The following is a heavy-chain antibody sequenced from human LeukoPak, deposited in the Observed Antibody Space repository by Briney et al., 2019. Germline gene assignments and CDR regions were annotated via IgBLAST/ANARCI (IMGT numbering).Heavy chain of an antibody. Sequence: GSLRLSCAASGFTFSSYSMNWVRQPPGKGLEWIGEINHSGSTNYNPSLKSRVTISVDTSKNQFSLKLSSVTAADTAVYYCATPGGAYYYGAGSYNYFDYWGQGTLVTVSS. J-gene: IGHJ4*02. V-gene: IGHV4-34*08. CDR3: ATPGGAYYYGAGSYNYFDY. CDR1: GFTFSSYS. D-gene: IGHD3-10*01. CDR2: INHSGST.